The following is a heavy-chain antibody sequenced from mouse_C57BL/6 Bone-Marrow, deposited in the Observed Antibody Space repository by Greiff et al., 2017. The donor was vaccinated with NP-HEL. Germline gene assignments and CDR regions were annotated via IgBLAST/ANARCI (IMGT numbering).Heavy chain of an antibody. J-gene: IGHJ4*01. CDR1: GYTFTSYT. Sequence: VQLQQSGAELARPGASVKMSCKASGYTFTSYTMHWVKQRPGQGLEWIGYINPSSGYTKYNQKFKDKATLTADKSSSTAYMQLSSLTSEDSAVYYWARKSSYGRDAMDYWGQGTSVTVSS. CDR3: ARKSSYGRDAMDY. D-gene: IGHD1-1*01. V-gene: IGHV1-4*01. CDR2: INPSSGYT.